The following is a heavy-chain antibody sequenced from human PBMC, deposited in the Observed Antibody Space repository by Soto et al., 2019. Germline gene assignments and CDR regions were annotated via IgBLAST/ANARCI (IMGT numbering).Heavy chain of an antibody. Sequence: QLQLQESGPRLVKPSETLSLTCTVSGGSISSSSYYWGWIRQPPGKGLEWIGSIYYSGSTYYNPSLKSRVTIPVDTSKNQFSLKLSAVTAADTAVYYCARLTIFGVVNDYWGQGTLVTVSS. J-gene: IGHJ4*02. CDR2: IYYSGST. CDR3: ARLTIFGVVNDY. D-gene: IGHD3-3*01. CDR1: GGSISSSSYY. V-gene: IGHV4-39*01.